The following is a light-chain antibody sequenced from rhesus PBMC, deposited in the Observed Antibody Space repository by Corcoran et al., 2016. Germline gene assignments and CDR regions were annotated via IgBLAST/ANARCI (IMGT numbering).Light chain of an antibody. CDR2: KAS. Sequence: DIQVTQSPSSLSASVGDRVTITCRASENVNNSLNWYQQKPGKAPKLLISKASTLQSGVPSRFSGSGSGTDYTFTLSSLQPEAVASYYCQQGYGIPFTFGPGTKLDIK. CDR1: ENVNNS. CDR3: QQGYGIPFT. J-gene: IGKJ3*01. V-gene: IGKV1-74*01.